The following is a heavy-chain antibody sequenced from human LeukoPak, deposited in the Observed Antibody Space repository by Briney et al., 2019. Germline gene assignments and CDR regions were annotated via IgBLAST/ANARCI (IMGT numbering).Heavy chain of an antibody. CDR1: GGSISSGSYH. CDR2: IYTSGST. J-gene: IGHJ6*02. D-gene: IGHD1-26*01. V-gene: IGHV4-61*02. Sequence: PSETLSLTCTVSGGSISSGSYHWSWIRQPAGKGLDWIVRIYTSGSTNYNPSLKSRVTISVDTSKNQFSLKLSSVTAADTAVYYCAHSGTRDYYYGMDVWGQGTTVTVSS. CDR3: AHSGTRDYYYGMDV.